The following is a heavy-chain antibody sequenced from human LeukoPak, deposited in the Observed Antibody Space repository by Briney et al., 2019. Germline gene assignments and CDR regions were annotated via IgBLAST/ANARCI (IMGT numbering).Heavy chain of an antibody. D-gene: IGHD4-17*01. CDR1: GYTFTGYY. Sequence: ASVKVSCKASGYTFTGYYMHWVRQAPGQGLEWMGWINPNSGGTNYAQKFQGRVTMTRDTSISTAYMELGRLRSDDTAVYYCARVTNDYGDYGYDYWGQGTLVTVSS. CDR3: ARVTNDYGDYGYDY. J-gene: IGHJ4*02. V-gene: IGHV1-2*02. CDR2: INPNSGGT.